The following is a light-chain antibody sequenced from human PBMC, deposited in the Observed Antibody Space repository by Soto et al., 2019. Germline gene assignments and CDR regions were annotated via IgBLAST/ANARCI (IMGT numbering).Light chain of an antibody. V-gene: IGKV1-13*02. CDR1: QGIGSA. Sequence: AIQLTQSPSSLSASIGDRVTITCRARQGIGSALAWYQQAPGKPPKLLIFDASTLENGVPSRFSGGGSGTDFTLTISSVQPEDFATYYCLLFNTYPQAFGGGTKVDIK. CDR2: DAS. CDR3: LLFNTYPQA. J-gene: IGKJ4*01.